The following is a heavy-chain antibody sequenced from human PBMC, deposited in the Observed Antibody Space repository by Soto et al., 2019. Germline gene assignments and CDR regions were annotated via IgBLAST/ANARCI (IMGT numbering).Heavy chain of an antibody. Sequence: GGSLRLSCAASGFTFSSYAMSWVRQAPGKGLEWVSAISGSGGSTYYADSVKGRFTISRENSKNTLYLQMNSLRAEDTAVYYCAKTVGYCSGGSCYYYFDYWGQGTLVTVSS. CDR1: GFTFSSYA. CDR3: AKTVGYCSGGSCYYYFDY. D-gene: IGHD2-15*01. V-gene: IGHV3-23*01. J-gene: IGHJ4*02. CDR2: ISGSGGST.